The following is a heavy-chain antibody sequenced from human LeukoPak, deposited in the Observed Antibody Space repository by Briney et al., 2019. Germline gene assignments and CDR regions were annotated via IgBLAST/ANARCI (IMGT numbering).Heavy chain of an antibody. D-gene: IGHD2-2*01. Sequence: SETLSLTCAVYGGSFSGYYWSWIRQPPGKGLEWIGEINHSGSTNYNPSLKSRVTISVDTSKNQFSLKLSSVTAADTAVYYCARGSVPAAHIGWFGPWGQGTLVTVSS. J-gene: IGHJ5*02. CDR3: ARGSVPAAHIGWFGP. V-gene: IGHV4-34*01. CDR2: INHSGST. CDR1: GGSFSGYY.